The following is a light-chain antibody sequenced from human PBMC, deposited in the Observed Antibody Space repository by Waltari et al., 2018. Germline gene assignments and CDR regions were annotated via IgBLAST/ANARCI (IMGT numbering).Light chain of an antibody. CDR1: RGDVGGYNY. CDR3: CSYAGASTYV. V-gene: IGLV2-23*02. Sequence: QSALTQPASVSGSPGQSITIPCTGTRGDVGGYNYVSWYQQHPGKAPKLMIYDVSKRPSGASNRFSGSKSGNTASLTVSGLQAEDEADYYCCSYAGASTYVFGTGTKVTVL. J-gene: IGLJ1*01. CDR2: DVS.